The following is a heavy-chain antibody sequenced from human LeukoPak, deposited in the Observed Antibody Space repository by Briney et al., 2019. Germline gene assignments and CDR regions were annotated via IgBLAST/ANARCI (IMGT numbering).Heavy chain of an antibody. D-gene: IGHD3-9*01. CDR1: GGSFSGYY. CDR3: ARRTRYYDILTGYYFDY. CDR2: INHSGST. Sequence: PSEALSLTCAVYGGSFSGYYWSWIRQPPGKGLEWIGEINHSGSTYYNPSLKSRVTISVDTSKNQFSLKLSSVTAADTAVYYCARRTRYYDILTGYYFDYWGQGTLVTVSS. J-gene: IGHJ4*02. V-gene: IGHV4-34*01.